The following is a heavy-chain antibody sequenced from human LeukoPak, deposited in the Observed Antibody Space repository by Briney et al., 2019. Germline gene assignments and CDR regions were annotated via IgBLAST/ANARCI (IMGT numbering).Heavy chain of an antibody. CDR3: AKGRGSPYYFEY. Sequence: PGGSLRLSCAASGFTFSSFAMTWVRQAPGKGLEWVSAISGSGASTYYADSVKGRFTIPGDNSKNTLYLQMNSLRAEDTAVYYCAKGRGSPYYFEYWGQGTLVTVSS. CDR1: GFTFSSFA. V-gene: IGHV3-23*01. CDR2: ISGSGAST. J-gene: IGHJ4*02. D-gene: IGHD1-26*01.